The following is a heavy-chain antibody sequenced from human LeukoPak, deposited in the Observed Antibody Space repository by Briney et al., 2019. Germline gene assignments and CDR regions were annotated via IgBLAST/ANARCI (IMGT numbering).Heavy chain of an antibody. J-gene: IGHJ4*02. Sequence: GGSLRLSCAASGFTFSVYGMHWVRQAPGKGLEWVALLSGDETYIDYTDSVKGRFAISRDTSKNTLFLQMNSLRADDTAIYYCAKAAVYSRNWTPFDDWGQGTLVTVSS. CDR1: GFTFSVYG. D-gene: IGHD6-13*01. CDR3: AKAAVYSRNWTPFDD. V-gene: IGHV3-30*18. CDR2: LSGDETYI.